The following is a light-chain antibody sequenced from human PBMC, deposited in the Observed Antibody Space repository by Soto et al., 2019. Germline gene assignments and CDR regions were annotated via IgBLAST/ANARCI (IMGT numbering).Light chain of an antibody. V-gene: IGKV3-15*01. CDR2: GAS. Sequence: EILMTQSPATLSVSPGEGATLSCRASQSVNSNLAWYQQKPGQAPRLLIYGASIRATGIPARFGGSGSGTDFTLTISSLQSEDFAVYYCQQYNTWWTFSQGTKVEIK. CDR1: QSVNSN. J-gene: IGKJ1*01. CDR3: QQYNTWWT.